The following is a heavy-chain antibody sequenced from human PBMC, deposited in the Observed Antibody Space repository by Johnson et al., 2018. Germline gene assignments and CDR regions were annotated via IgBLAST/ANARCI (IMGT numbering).Heavy chain of an antibody. J-gene: IGHJ6*03. Sequence: QVQLVQSGGGVVQPGRSXRLSCAASGFTFSSYGMHWVRQAPGKGLEWVAVISSDGTHKYYADSVKGRFTISRDNSKTTLYLTMNSLRAEDTAMYYCAKPRDGYGYYYYMYVWGKGTTVTVSS. CDR2: ISSDGTHK. CDR3: AKPRDGYGYYYYMYV. D-gene: IGHD3-10*01. CDR1: GFTFSSYG. V-gene: IGHV3-30*18.